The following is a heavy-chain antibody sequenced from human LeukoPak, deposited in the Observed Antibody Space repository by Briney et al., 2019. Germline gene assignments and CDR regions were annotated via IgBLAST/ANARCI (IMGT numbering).Heavy chain of an antibody. J-gene: IGHJ4*02. Sequence: GGSLRLSCAASGFTFSSYSMNWVRQAPGKGLEWVSYISSSSSTIYYADSVKGRFTISRDNAKNSLYLQMNSLRAEDTAVYYCAGDGDYYVFDYWGQGTLVTVSS. D-gene: IGHD3-22*01. CDR1: GFTFSSYS. V-gene: IGHV3-48*01. CDR2: ISSSSSTI. CDR3: AGDGDYYVFDY.